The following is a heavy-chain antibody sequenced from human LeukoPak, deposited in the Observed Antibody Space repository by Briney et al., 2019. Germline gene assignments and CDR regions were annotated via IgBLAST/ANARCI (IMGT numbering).Heavy chain of an antibody. CDR1: GFTFSSYG. J-gene: IGHJ6*02. Sequence: PGGSLRLSCAASGFTFSSYGMHWVRQAPGKGLEWVAVIWYDGSNKYYADSVKGRFTISRDNSKNTLYLQMNSLRAEDTAVYYCARGIAYRNYYGMDVWGQGTTVTVSS. CDR2: IWYDGSNK. V-gene: IGHV3-33*01. D-gene: IGHD2-21*01. CDR3: ARGIAYRNYYGMDV.